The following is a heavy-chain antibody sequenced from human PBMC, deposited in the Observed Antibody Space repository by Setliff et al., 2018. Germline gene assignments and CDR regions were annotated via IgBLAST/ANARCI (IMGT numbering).Heavy chain of an antibody. CDR2: IYHSGST. CDR1: GGSISSSSYY. J-gene: IGHJ4*02. CDR3: ARYNYYDSSGYFLTFDY. V-gene: IGHV4-39*01. Sequence: SETLSLTCTVSGGSISSSSYYWGWIRQPPGKGLEWIGSIYHSGSTYYNPSLKSRVTISVDTSKNQFSLKLGSVTAADTAVYYCARYNYYDSSGYFLTFDYWGQGTLVTVSS. D-gene: IGHD3-22*01.